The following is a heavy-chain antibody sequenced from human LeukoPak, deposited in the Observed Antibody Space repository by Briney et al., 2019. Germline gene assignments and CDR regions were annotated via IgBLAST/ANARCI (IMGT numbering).Heavy chain of an antibody. CDR1: GYTFTGYY. D-gene: IGHD6-19*01. CDR2: INPNSGGT. Sequence: ASVKVSCKASGYTFTGYYMHWVRQAPGQGLEWMGWINPNSGGTNYAQKFQGRVTMTRDTSISTAYMELSRLRSDDTAVYYCARDSSGWSIDSAGDYYYYYMDVWGKGTTVTVSS. J-gene: IGHJ6*03. V-gene: IGHV1-2*02. CDR3: ARDSSGWSIDSAGDYYYYYMDV.